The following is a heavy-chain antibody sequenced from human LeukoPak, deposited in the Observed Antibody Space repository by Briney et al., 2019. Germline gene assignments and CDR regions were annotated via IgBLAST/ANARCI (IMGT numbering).Heavy chain of an antibody. CDR1: GYTFTSYG. CDR2: ISAYNGNT. CDR3: ARNHPPRGRGYSYGPQLDY. J-gene: IGHJ4*02. D-gene: IGHD5-18*01. Sequence: ASVKVSCKASGYTFTSYGISWVRQAPGQGLEWMGWISAYNGNTNYAQKLQGRVTMTTDTSTSTAYMELRSLRSDDTAVYYRARNHPPRGRGYSYGPQLDYWGQGTLVTVSS. V-gene: IGHV1-18*01.